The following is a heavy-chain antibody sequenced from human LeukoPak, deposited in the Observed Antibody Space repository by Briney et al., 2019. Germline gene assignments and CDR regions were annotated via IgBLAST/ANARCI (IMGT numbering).Heavy chain of an antibody. D-gene: IGHD1-26*01. V-gene: IGHV4-39*01. CDR3: ARRPGHTWDMGNWFDP. Sequence: SETLSLTSSVSGDSIRTNNYFWGWIRQPPGMGLEWIGSISYNGITYYNPSLKSRASVSVDTSKNQFSLNLNSVTAADTAIYYCARRPGHTWDMGNWFDPWGQGTLVTVSS. CDR1: GDSIRTNNYF. CDR2: ISYNGIT. J-gene: IGHJ5*02.